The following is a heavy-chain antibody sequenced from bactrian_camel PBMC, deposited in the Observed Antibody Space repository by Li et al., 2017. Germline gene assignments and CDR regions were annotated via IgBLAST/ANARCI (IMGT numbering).Heavy chain of an antibody. CDR2: LYPGGSSI. CDR1: YAYTSGC. J-gene: IGHJ4*01. V-gene: IGHV3S1*01. Sequence: HVQLVESGGDSVQAGGALRLSCSYAYTSGCMAWFRQAPGKEREGVAVLYPGGSSINYTDSVKGRFTISQDGAANTVTLEMNSLKPEDTAMYYCAARSFAYCNNLDPQYYDYWGQGTQVTVS. CDR3: AARSFAYCNNLDPQYYDY. D-gene: IGHD2*01.